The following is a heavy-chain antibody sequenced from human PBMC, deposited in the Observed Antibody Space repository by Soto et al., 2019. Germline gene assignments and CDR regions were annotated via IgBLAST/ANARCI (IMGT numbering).Heavy chain of an antibody. V-gene: IGHV1-3*01. J-gene: IGHJ4*02. CDR1: GYTFTSYA. CDR2: INAGNGNT. CDR3: ARILSDSSGWYYFDY. Sequence: ASVKVSCKASGYTFTSYAMHWVRQAPGQRLEWMGWINAGNGNTKYSQKFQGRVTITRDTSASTAYMELSSLRSEDTAVYYCARILSDSSGWYYFDYWGQGTLVTVSS. D-gene: IGHD6-19*01.